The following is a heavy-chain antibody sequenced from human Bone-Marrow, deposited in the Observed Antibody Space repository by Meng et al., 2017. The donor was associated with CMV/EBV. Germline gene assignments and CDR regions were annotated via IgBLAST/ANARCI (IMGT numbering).Heavy chain of an antibody. CDR2: IYSGGST. Sequence: GGSLRLSCAASGFTVSSNYMSWVRQAPGKGLEWVSVIYSGGSTYYADSVKGRFTISRDNSKNTLYLQMNSLRAEDTAVYYCARDSSAWAYDSSGYYFPWFDPWAQGTLVTVSS. J-gene: IGHJ5*02. CDR3: ARDSSAWAYDSSGYYFPWFDP. V-gene: IGHV3-66*02. CDR1: GFTVSSNY. D-gene: IGHD3-22*01.